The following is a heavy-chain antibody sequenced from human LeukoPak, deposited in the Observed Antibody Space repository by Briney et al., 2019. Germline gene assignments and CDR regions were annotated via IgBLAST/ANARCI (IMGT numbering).Heavy chain of an antibody. CDR1: GFRFISYW. D-gene: IGHD3-22*01. J-gene: IGHJ4*02. CDR2: INSDGSST. CDR3: ARVRYSYDSSGIDY. V-gene: IGHV3-74*01. Sequence: PGGSLRLSCAASGFRFISYWMHWVRQAPGKGLVWVSRINSDGSSTTYADSVKGRFTISRDNAKNTLYLQMNSLRAEDTAVYYCARVRYSYDSSGIDYWGQGTLVTVSS.